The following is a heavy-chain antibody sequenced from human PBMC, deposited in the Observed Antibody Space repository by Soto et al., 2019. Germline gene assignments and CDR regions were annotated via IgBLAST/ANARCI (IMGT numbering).Heavy chain of an antibody. Sequence: GGSLRLSCAASGFTFSNYWMHWVRQAPGKGLVWVSRINSDGSSTSYADSVKGRFTISRDNAKNTLYLQMNSLRAEDTAGYYCARGGYCSGGSCYSNYYMDVWGKGTTVTVS. CDR3: ARGGYCSGGSCYSNYYMDV. D-gene: IGHD2-15*01. CDR1: GFTFSNYW. CDR2: INSDGSST. V-gene: IGHV3-74*01. J-gene: IGHJ6*03.